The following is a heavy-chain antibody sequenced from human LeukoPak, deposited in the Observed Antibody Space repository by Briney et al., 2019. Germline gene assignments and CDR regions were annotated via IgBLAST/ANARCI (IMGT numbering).Heavy chain of an antibody. CDR3: TRHRGD. J-gene: IGHJ4*02. CDR1: GYSFSSYW. Sequence: GESLKISCKGYGYSFSSYWIAWVRQAPGKGLEWMGIIYPGDSENRYSPSFQGQVTISVDKSISTAYMQWSSLKASDTAMYYCTRHRGDWGQGTLVTVSS. CDR2: IYPGDSEN. V-gene: IGHV5-51*01. D-gene: IGHD1-26*01.